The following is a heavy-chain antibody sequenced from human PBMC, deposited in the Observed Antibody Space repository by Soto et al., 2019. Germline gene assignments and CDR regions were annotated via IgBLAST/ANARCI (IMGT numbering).Heavy chain of an antibody. CDR3: ARDRYGDYLIDY. D-gene: IGHD4-17*01. J-gene: IGHJ4*02. V-gene: IGHV3-48*01. Sequence: EVQLVESGGGLIQPGGSLRLSCAASGFTFRSYSMNWVRQAPGKGLEWVSYISSVGITIHYADSVKGRFTISRDNAKSSLYLQMNSLRAEDTGVYYCARDRYGDYLIDYWGQGTLVTVSS. CDR1: GFTFRSYS. CDR2: ISSVGITI.